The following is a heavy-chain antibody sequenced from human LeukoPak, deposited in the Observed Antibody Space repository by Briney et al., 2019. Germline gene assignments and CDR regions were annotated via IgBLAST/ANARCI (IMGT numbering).Heavy chain of an antibody. V-gene: IGHV5-51*01. D-gene: IGHD2-2*01. CDR3: ARTRSPAAYDAFDI. Sequence: GESLKISCKGSGYIFTSYWIGWVRQMPGTGLEWMGIIYPGDSDTRYSPSFQGQVTISADKSISTAYLQWSSLKASDTAMYYCARTRSPAAYDAFDIWGQGTMVTVSS. CDR1: GYIFTSYW. CDR2: IYPGDSDT. J-gene: IGHJ3*02.